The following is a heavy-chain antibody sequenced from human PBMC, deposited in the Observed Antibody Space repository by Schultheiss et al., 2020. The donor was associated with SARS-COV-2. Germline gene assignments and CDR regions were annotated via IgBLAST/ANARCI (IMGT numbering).Heavy chain of an antibody. Sequence: GGSLRLSCAASGFTFSSYWMSWVRQAPGKGLEWVANINQDGSEKYYVDSVKGRFTISRDNAKNSLYLQMNSLRAEDTAVYYCARGRAVYYDSSGYYLYWGQGTLVTVSS. D-gene: IGHD3-22*01. V-gene: IGHV3-7*01. CDR1: GFTFSSYW. CDR3: ARGRAVYYDSSGYYLY. J-gene: IGHJ4*02. CDR2: INQDGSEK.